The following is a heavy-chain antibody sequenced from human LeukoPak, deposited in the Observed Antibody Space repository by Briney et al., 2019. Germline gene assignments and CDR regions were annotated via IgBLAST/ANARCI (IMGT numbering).Heavy chain of an antibody. CDR2: INSNTGDT. Sequence: APVKVSCKTSGYTFITYYIHWLRQAPGQGLEWMGRINSNTGDTNYAQNFQGRVTMARDTSISTAYMELSRLMSDDTAVYYCAREGGHGYNFPDFDYWGQGTLVTVSS. D-gene: IGHD5-24*01. V-gene: IGHV1-2*06. J-gene: IGHJ4*02. CDR3: AREGGHGYNFPDFDY. CDR1: GYTFITYY.